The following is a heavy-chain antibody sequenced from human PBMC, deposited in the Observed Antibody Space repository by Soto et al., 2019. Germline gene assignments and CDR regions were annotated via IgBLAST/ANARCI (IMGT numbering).Heavy chain of an antibody. Sequence: QVQLVQSGAEVKKPGASVKVSCKASGYTFTSYDINWVRQATGQGLEWMGWMNPNSGNTGYARKFQGRVTMTRNTSISPAYMERSRPRSEDTGVYYCARGPQDILDHWGQGTLVTVSS. CDR2: MNPNSGNT. CDR3: ARGPQDILDH. CDR1: GYTFTSYD. V-gene: IGHV1-8*01. D-gene: IGHD2-15*01. J-gene: IGHJ4*02.